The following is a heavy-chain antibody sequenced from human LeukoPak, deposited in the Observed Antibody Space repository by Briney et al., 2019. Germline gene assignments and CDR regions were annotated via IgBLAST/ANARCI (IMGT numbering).Heavy chain of an antibody. Sequence: SETLSLTCAVYGSFSDHSWSWVRQPPGKGLEWIGEIDEKRRTSYSPSLTSRVTMSVDTSKNQFSLKLSSVTAADTAVYYCASSRGYSYGRGHDAFDIWGQGTMVTVSS. CDR1: GSFSDHS. CDR2: IDEKRRT. D-gene: IGHD5-18*01. V-gene: IGHV4-34*01. CDR3: ASSRGYSYGRGHDAFDI. J-gene: IGHJ3*02.